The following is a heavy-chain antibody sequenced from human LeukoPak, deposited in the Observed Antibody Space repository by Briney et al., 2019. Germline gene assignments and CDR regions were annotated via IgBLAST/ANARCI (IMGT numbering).Heavy chain of an antibody. Sequence: GGSLRLSCAASGFTFRSYAMSWVRQAPGKGLEWVSAISGSGGSTYYADSVKGRFTISRDNSKNTLYLQMNSLRAEDTAVYYCAKDRVSDSSGLYYFDYWGQGTLVTVSS. CDR2: ISGSGGST. V-gene: IGHV3-23*01. CDR3: AKDRVSDSSGLYYFDY. CDR1: GFTFRSYA. J-gene: IGHJ4*02. D-gene: IGHD6-19*01.